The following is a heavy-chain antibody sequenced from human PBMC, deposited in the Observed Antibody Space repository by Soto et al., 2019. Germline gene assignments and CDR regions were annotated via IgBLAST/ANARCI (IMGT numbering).Heavy chain of an antibody. J-gene: IGHJ4*02. CDR3: ARSAGWYAVHS. V-gene: IGHV4-4*02. CDR1: GDSVSSPYY. Sequence: QVQLQESGPGLVKPSGTLSLTCAVSGDSVSSPYYWCWVRQPPGKGLEWIGEVFHTGTTSYNPSLRSRVTISMDKSNNQFSLDLSYVNAADTAVYYCARSAGWYAVHSWGPGTLVIVSS. CDR2: VFHTGTT. D-gene: IGHD6-19*01.